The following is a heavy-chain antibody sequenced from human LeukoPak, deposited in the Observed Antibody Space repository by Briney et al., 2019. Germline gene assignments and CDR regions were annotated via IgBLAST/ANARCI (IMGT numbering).Heavy chain of an antibody. V-gene: IGHV3-72*01. J-gene: IGHJ6*03. D-gene: IGHD2-15*01. CDR3: ARGRAAEYCSGGSCHYYYYYYMDV. CDR2: TRNKANSYTT. CDR1: GFTFRNYA. Sequence: GGTLRLSCAASGFTFRNYAMDWVRQAPGKGLEWVGRTRNKANSYTTEYAASVKGRFTISRDDSKNSLYLQMNSLKTEDTAVYYCARGRAAEYCSGGSCHYYYYYYMDVWGKGTTVTVSS.